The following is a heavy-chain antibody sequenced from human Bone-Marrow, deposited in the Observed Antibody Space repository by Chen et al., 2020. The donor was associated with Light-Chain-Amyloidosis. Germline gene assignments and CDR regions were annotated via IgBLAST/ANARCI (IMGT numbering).Heavy chain of an antibody. Sequence: VQLVESGGGVAQPGPSLRLSCAASGFPFSDFGFHWVRQAPGKGLEWVAVQWFNGNDNYADSVRGRFTISRDSSKNMLFLQLNSLRVEDTAIYYCARDSIEGPTDFDYWGQGTLVTVSS. CDR2: QWFNGND. CDR1: GFPFSDFG. J-gene: IGHJ4*02. CDR3: ARDSIEGPTDFDY. V-gene: IGHV3-33*01. D-gene: IGHD3-3*02.